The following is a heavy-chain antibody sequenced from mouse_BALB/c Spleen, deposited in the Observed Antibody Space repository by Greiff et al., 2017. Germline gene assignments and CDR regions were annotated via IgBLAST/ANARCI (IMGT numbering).Heavy chain of an antibody. V-gene: IGHV5-17*02. J-gene: IGHJ4*01. CDR3: ARYDYDDRDGRCYYAMDY. D-gene: IGHD2-4*01. CDR2: ISSVSSTI. Sequence: EVHLVESGGGLVQPGGSRKLSCAASGFTFSSFGMHWVRQAPAQGLEWVAYISSVSSTINYADTVKGRFTISRDNPKTTLFLHMTSLRSEDTAMYDCARYDYDDRDGRCYYAMDYWGQGTSVTVSS. CDR1: GFTFSSFG.